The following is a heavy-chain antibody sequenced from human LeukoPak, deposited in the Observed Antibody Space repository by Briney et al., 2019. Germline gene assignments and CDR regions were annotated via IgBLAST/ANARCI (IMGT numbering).Heavy chain of an antibody. CDR2: IKQDRSEQ. J-gene: IGHJ4*02. V-gene: IGHV3-7*03. Sequence: GGSLRHSCAASGFTFSSYWMICVRHAPGKGLEWVANIKQDRSEQYYVDSVKGRFTISRDNDNNSVFLQMNDLRAEDSAIYYCARGARWAYYFDYWGQGSLVTVSS. D-gene: IGHD4-23*01. CDR3: ARGARWAYYFDY. CDR1: GFTFSSYW.